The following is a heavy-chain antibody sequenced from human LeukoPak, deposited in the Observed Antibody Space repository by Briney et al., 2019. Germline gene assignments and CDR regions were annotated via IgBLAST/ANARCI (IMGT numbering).Heavy chain of an antibody. V-gene: IGHV1-18*01. J-gene: IGHJ6*03. CDR3: TRAHLQLWLGGGYYYYMDV. CDR2: IAPYDGHT. Sequence: ASLKVSCKASGYTFTQDGISWVRQAPGQGLEWMCWIAPYDGHTDYALKFQGRVTMTTDTSTSTAFMELRSLRSDDTAVYFCTRAHLQLWLGGGYYYYMDVWGKGTTVTVSS. CDR1: GYTFTQDG. D-gene: IGHD1-1*01.